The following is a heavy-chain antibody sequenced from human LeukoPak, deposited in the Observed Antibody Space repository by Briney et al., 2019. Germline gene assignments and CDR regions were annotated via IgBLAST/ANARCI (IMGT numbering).Heavy chain of an antibody. CDR3: ARGGMVRGVRLDP. CDR1: GYTFTGYY. CDR2: INPSGGST. V-gene: IGHV1-46*01. J-gene: IGHJ5*02. Sequence: ASVKVSCKASGYTFTGYYMHWVRQAPGQGLEWMGIINPSGGSTNYAQKFQGRVTITRDMSTSTVYMELSSLRSEDTAVYYCARGGMVRGVRLDPWGQGTLVTVSS. D-gene: IGHD3-10*01.